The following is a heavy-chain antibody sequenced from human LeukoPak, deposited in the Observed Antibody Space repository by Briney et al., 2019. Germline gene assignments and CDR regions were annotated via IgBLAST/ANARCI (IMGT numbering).Heavy chain of an antibody. Sequence: GRSLRVSCAASGFTFDDYAMHWVRQAPGHGLEWVSGISWNSGSIGYADSVKGRFTISRDNAKNSLYLQMNSLRAEDTALYYCAKGRTDYYDSSGFTFDPWGQGTLVTVSS. CDR1: GFTFDDYA. CDR2: ISWNSGSI. J-gene: IGHJ5*02. CDR3: AKGRTDYYDSSGFTFDP. V-gene: IGHV3-9*01. D-gene: IGHD3-22*01.